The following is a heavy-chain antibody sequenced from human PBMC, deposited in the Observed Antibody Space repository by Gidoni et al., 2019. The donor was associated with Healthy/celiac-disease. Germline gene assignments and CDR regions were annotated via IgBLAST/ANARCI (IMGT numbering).Heavy chain of an antibody. Sequence: QVQLVQSGAAVKKPGASVKVSCKASGYTFTGYYMHWVLQAPGQGLEWIGGINPNSGGTNYAQKLQGRVTMTRDTSISTAYMERSRRRSDDTAVYYCARGGYFDWSNPVSYGMDVWGQGTTVTVSS. CDR2: INPNSGGT. CDR3: ARGGYFDWSNPVSYGMDV. CDR1: GYTFTGYY. V-gene: IGHV1-2*02. D-gene: IGHD3-9*01. J-gene: IGHJ6*02.